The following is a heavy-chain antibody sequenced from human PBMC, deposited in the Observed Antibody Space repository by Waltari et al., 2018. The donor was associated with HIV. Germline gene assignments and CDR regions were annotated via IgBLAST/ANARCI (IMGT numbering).Heavy chain of an antibody. V-gene: IGHV3-53*01. CDR1: GFTVSSNY. CDR3: ARDRGDSFFPY. J-gene: IGHJ4*02. D-gene: IGHD5-18*01. CDR2: IYSGGST. Sequence: EVQLVQSGGGLIQPGGSLRLSCAASGFTVSSNYMSWVRQAPGQGRELVSVIYSGGSTFYADSVQGRFTISRDNAKNTLFLQLNSLRAEDTAVYYCARDRGDSFFPYWGQGTLVTVSS.